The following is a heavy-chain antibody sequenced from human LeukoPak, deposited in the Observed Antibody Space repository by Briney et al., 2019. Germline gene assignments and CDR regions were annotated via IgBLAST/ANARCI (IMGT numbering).Heavy chain of an antibody. Sequence: SETLSLTCTVSGGSISSSDNYWGWIRQPPGKGLEWIGTIYYTGNTYYHPSLKSRVTISVDTSKNQFSLKLSSVTAADTAVYYCARLRTGDYGDYGGDYWGQGTLVTVSS. CDR3: ARLRTGDYGDYGGDY. J-gene: IGHJ4*02. V-gene: IGHV4-39*01. CDR2: IYYTGNT. CDR1: GGSISSSDNY. D-gene: IGHD4-17*01.